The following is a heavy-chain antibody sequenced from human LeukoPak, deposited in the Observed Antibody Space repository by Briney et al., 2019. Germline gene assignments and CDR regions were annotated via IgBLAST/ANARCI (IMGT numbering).Heavy chain of an antibody. CDR2: INQDGSKK. V-gene: IGHV3-7*03. CDR1: GFTFTDYW. D-gene: IGHD2-8*01. Sequence: GGSLRLSCTTSGFTFTDYWMTWVRQAPGKGLEWVANINQDGSKKFYVDSVKGRFTISRDNSKNTLYLQMNSLRAEDTAVYYCAKMAEKVYYYYYYMDVWGKGTTVTVSS. CDR3: AKMAEKVYYYYYYMDV. J-gene: IGHJ6*03.